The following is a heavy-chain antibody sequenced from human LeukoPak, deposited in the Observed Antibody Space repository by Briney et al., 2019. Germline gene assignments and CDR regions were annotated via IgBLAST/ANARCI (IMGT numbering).Heavy chain of an antibody. Sequence: PGGSLRLSCAASGFTFGDYYMSWIRQAPGKGLEWVSAISGSGGSTYYADSVKGRFTISRDNSKNTLSLQMNSLRAEDTAIYYCAKASNTWNYFDYWGQGTLVTVSS. CDR2: ISGSGGST. CDR3: AKASNTWNYFDY. CDR1: GFTFGDYY. D-gene: IGHD1-1*01. V-gene: IGHV3-23*01. J-gene: IGHJ4*02.